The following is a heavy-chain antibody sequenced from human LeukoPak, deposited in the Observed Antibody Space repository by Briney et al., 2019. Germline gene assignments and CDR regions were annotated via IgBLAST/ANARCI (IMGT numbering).Heavy chain of an antibody. CDR2: IWFDGSDK. V-gene: IGHV3-33*06. Sequence: GRSLRLSCTASGFTFSSYGMHWVRQAPGKGLEWVAAIWFDGSDKFYADSVKDRFTISRDNSKNTLYLQMHSLRDEDTAVYYCAKEGSASGIYYMDVWGKGTTVTVSS. CDR1: GFTFSSYG. J-gene: IGHJ6*03. CDR3: AKEGSASGIYYMDV. D-gene: IGHD3-10*01.